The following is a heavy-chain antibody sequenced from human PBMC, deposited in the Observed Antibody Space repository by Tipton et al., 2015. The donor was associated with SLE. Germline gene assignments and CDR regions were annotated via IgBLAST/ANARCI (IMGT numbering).Heavy chain of an antibody. D-gene: IGHD3-10*01. V-gene: IGHV3-30*18. Sequence: SLRLSCAASGFTFSSYAMHWVRQAPGKGLEWVAVISYDGSDKYYADSVKGRFSISRDNSKNTLYLQMNSLRAEDTAIYYCAKGRPMVRGVIITDYYYYYGMDVWGQGTTVTVS. J-gene: IGHJ6*02. CDR1: GFTFSSYA. CDR2: ISYDGSDK. CDR3: AKGRPMVRGVIITDYYYYYGMDV.